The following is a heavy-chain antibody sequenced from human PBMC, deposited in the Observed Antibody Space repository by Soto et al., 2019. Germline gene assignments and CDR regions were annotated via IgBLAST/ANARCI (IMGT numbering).Heavy chain of an antibody. V-gene: IGHV1-69*13. CDR3: ARQHTASYYDILTGSSRRAEYFQH. Sequence: SVKVSCKASGGTFSSYAISWVRQAPGQGLEWMGGIIPIFGTANYAQKFQGRVTITADESTSTAYMELSSLRSEDTAVYYCARQHTASYYDILTGSSRRAEYFQHWGQGTLVTVSS. CDR1: GGTFSSYA. D-gene: IGHD3-9*01. J-gene: IGHJ1*01. CDR2: IIPIFGTA.